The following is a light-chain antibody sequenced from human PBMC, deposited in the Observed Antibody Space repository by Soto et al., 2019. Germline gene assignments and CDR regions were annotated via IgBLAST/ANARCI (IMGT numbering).Light chain of an antibody. J-gene: IGKJ3*01. V-gene: IGKV3-20*01. CDR2: GAY. CDR3: PQYGSSRFT. CDR1: QSITNSY. Sequence: EIVLTQSPGTLSLSPGERATLSCRASQSITNSYLAWYQQKPGQAPRLLVYGAYSTATGIPDRFSGSGSGTDFTLTISRLEPEDFGVYYCPQYGSSRFTFGPGTKVYV.